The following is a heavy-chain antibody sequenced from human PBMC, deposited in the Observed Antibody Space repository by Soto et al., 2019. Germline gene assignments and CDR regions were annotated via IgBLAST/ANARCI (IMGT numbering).Heavy chain of an antibody. CDR2: IYTSGST. V-gene: IGHV4-4*07. CDR1: GGSISSYY. D-gene: IGHD1-26*01. CDR3: ARDEYRGSYWGPYSFEY. J-gene: IGHJ4*02. Sequence: PSETLSLTCTVSGGSISSYYWSWIRQPAGKGLEWIGRIYTSGSTNYNPSLKSRVTMSVDTSKNQFSLKLSSVKAEDTAVYYCARDEYRGSYWGPYSFEYWGEGTLVSVSS.